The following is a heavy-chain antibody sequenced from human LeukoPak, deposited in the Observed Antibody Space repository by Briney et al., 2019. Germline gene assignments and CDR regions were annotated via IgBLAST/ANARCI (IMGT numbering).Heavy chain of an antibody. CDR1: GFTFRTSW. CDR2: IKEDGSVK. D-gene: IGHD6-19*01. CDR3: AKLSTAVAGQDR. J-gene: IGHJ5*02. Sequence: PGGSLRLSCAASGFTFRTSWMSWVRQAPGKGLEWVANIKEDGSVKNYVDSVKGRFTISRDNAESSLYLQMNSLRAEDTAVYYCAKLSTAVAGQDRWGQGTLVTVSS. V-gene: IGHV3-7*01.